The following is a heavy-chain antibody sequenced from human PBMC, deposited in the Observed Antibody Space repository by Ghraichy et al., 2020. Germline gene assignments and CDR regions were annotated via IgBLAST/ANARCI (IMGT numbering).Heavy chain of an antibody. D-gene: IGHD1-1*01. CDR2: VSDTGKN. V-gene: IGHV4-59*01. CDR3: ARGDDPKSSLFDP. J-gene: IGHJ5*02. CDR1: GDSINNYY. Sequence: SETLSLTCTVSGDSINNYYWNWIRQSPGKGLEWIGYVSDTGKNNYNPSLKTRVTISVDTSKNQFSLKLNSVSAADTALYYCARGDDPKSSLFDPWGQGALVTVSS.